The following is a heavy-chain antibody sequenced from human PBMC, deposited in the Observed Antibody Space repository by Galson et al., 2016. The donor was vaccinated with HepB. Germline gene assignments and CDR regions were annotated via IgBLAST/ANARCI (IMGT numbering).Heavy chain of an antibody. J-gene: IGHJ4*02. V-gene: IGHV3-7*03. Sequence: SLRLSCAASGFIFSTYWMTWVRQVPGKGLEFVANIKQDGSVRNYVDSVKGRFTISRDTSTSTVYMELRSLRSEDAAVYYCAVGVRVGASQACDYWGQGTLVTVSS. CDR3: AVGVRVGASQACDY. CDR2: IKQDGSVR. CDR1: GFIFSTYW. D-gene: IGHD1-26*01.